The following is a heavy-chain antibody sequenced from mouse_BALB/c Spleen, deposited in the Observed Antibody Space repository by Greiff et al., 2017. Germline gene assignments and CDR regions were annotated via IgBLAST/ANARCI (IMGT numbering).Heavy chain of an antibody. Sequence: VHLVESGAELVRPGTSVKMSCKAAGYTFTNYWIGWVKQRPGHGLEWIGDIYPGGGYTNYNEKFKGKATLTADTSSSTAYMQLSSLTSEDSAIYYCARSLGQAPRFAYWGQGTLVTVSA. CDR2: IYPGGGYT. CDR3: ARSLGQAPRFAY. V-gene: IGHV1-63*02. D-gene: IGHD3-3*01. J-gene: IGHJ3*01. CDR1: GYTFTNYW.